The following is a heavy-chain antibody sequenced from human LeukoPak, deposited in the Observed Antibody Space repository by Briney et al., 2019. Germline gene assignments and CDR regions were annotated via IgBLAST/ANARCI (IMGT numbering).Heavy chain of an antibody. V-gene: IGHV4-34*01. CDR3: ARVSSGWSDAFDI. Sequence: SETLSLTSAVYGGSFSGYYWSWIRHPPGKGLEWIGEINHSGSTNSNPSLTSRVTISVDTSKNQFSLKLSSVTAADTAVYYCARVSSGWSDAFDIWGQGTMVTVSS. CDR1: GGSFSGYY. D-gene: IGHD6-19*01. J-gene: IGHJ3*02. CDR2: INHSGST.